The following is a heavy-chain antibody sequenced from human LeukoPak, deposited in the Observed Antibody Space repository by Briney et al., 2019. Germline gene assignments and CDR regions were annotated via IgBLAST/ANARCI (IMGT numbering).Heavy chain of an antibody. J-gene: IGHJ3*02. CDR2: IYSGGST. Sequence: ETLSLTCTVSGGSMSNNYWSWVRQSPGKGLEWVSIIYSGGSTFYADSVKGRFTISRDNSKNTLYLQMNSLRAEDTAVYYCARGGSYLSAFDIWGQGTMVTVSS. D-gene: IGHD1-26*01. CDR3: ARGGSYLSAFDI. V-gene: IGHV3-53*01. CDR1: GGSMSNNY.